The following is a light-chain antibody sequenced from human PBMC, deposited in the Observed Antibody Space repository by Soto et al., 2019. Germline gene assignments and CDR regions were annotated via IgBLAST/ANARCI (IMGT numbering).Light chain of an antibody. Sequence: EIVMTQSPATLSVSPGERATLSCRASQSVRSNLAWYQQKPGEAPRLLIYAASTRATGVPARFSGRGSETDFTLTISRLEAEDFAVDYCQQRSNLPLTFGGGTKGDIK. CDR1: QSVRSN. CDR2: AAS. CDR3: QQRSNLPLT. J-gene: IGKJ4*01. V-gene: IGKV3-15*01.